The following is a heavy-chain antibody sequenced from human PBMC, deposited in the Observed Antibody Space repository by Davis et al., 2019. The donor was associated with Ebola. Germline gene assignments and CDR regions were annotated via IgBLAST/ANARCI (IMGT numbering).Heavy chain of an antibody. CDR2: IIPILGIA. CDR1: GGTFSSYA. V-gene: IGHV1-69*04. Sequence: SVKVSCKASGGTFSSYAISWVRQAPGHGLEWMGRIIPILGIANYAQKFQGRVTITADKSTSTAYMELSSLRSEDTAVYYCARARYSGSYHNAIWFDPWGQGTLVTVSS. CDR3: ARARYSGSYHNAIWFDP. J-gene: IGHJ5*02. D-gene: IGHD1-26*01.